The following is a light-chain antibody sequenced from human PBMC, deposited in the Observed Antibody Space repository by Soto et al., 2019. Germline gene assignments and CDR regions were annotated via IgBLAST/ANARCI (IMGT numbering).Light chain of an antibody. Sequence: EIVLTQSPGTLPLSPGERATLSCRASQSISSRDLGWYQQKPGQAPRLLIYGASTRATGIPDRFSGSASGTDFTLTISRLQPEDFAVYYCQQYGGSPITFGQGTRLEIK. CDR1: QSISSRD. V-gene: IGKV3-20*01. CDR2: GAS. J-gene: IGKJ5*01. CDR3: QQYGGSPIT.